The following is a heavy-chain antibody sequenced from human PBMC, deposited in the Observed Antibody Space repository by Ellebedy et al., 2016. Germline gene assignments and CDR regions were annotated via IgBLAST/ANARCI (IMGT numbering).Heavy chain of an antibody. CDR1: GGAFSGYY. V-gene: IGHV4-34*01. D-gene: IGHD4-17*01. CDR3: ARTLIGEVDF. CDR2: INHSGRT. J-gene: IGHJ4*02. Sequence: SETLSLXCAVYGGAFSGYYWTWIRQPPGKGLERIGEINHSGRTRHNPSLKSRITISVETSKNQFSLKLNSVTAADTATYYCARTLIGEVDFWGQGVLVTASS.